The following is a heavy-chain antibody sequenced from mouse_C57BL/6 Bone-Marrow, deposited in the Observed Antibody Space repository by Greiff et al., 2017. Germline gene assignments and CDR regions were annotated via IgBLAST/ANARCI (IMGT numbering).Heavy chain of an antibody. CDR2: ISYDGSN. V-gene: IGHV3-6*01. J-gene: IGHJ2*01. CDR3: ARENY. CDR1: GYSITSGYY. Sequence: EVQLQESGPGLVKPSQSLSLTCSVTGYSITSGYYWNWIRQFPGNKLEWMGYISYDGSNNYNPSLQNRISITRDTSKNQFFLKLNSVTTEDTATYYCARENYWGQGTTLTVSS.